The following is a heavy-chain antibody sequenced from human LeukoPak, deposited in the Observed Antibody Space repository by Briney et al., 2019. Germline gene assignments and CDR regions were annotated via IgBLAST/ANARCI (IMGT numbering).Heavy chain of an antibody. V-gene: IGHV3-23*01. Sequence: GGSLRLSCAASGFMFSSYSMSWVRQAPGKGLEWVSAISGSGGSTYYADSVKGRFTISRDNSKNTLYLQMNSLRAEDTAVYYCAKDLGIEWELLAQSLDYWGQGTLVTVSS. CDR2: ISGSGGST. D-gene: IGHD1-26*01. CDR3: AKDLGIEWELLAQSLDY. CDR1: GFMFSSYS. J-gene: IGHJ4*02.